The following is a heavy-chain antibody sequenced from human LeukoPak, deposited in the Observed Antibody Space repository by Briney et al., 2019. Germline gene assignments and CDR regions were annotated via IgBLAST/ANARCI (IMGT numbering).Heavy chain of an antibody. CDR2: IYYSGST. D-gene: IGHD3-10*01. V-gene: IGHV4-31*03. CDR3: AISPYGSGSYLGY. Sequence: SQTLSLTCTVSGGSISSGGYYWSWIRQHPGKGLEWIGYIYYSGSTYYNPSLKSRVTISVDTSKNQFSLKLSSVTAAGTAVYYCAISPYGSGSYLGYWGQGTLVTVSS. CDR1: GGSISSGGYY. J-gene: IGHJ4*02.